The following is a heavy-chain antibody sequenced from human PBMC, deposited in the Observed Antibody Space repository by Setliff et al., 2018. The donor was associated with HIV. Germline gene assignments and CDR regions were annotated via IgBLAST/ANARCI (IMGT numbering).Heavy chain of an antibody. V-gene: IGHV1-18*01. CDR1: GYTFSSYG. Sequence: ASVKVSCKASGYTFSSYGITWVRQAPGQGLEWMGWISAYNGNTNYAQKLQGRVTMTTDTSTSTAYMELRSLRSDDTAVYYCARLRKEGIVVVPAAMDYWGQGTLVTVSS. J-gene: IGHJ4*02. D-gene: IGHD2-2*01. CDR3: ARLRKEGIVVVPAAMDY. CDR2: ISAYNGNT.